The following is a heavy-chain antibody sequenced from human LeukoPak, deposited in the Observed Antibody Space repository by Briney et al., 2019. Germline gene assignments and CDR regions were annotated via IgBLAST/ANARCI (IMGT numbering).Heavy chain of an antibody. V-gene: IGHV3-33*01. CDR3: ARESHRDYYGSGSYYRTGYYYYGMDV. D-gene: IGHD3-10*01. CDR1: GFTFSSYG. CDR2: IWYDGSNK. Sequence: GGSLRLSCVASGFTFSSYGMHWVRQAPGKGLEWVAVIWYDGSNKYYADSVKGRFTISRDNSKNTLYLQMNSLRAEDTAVYYCARESHRDYYGSGSYYRTGYYYYGMDVWGQGTTVTVSS. J-gene: IGHJ6*02.